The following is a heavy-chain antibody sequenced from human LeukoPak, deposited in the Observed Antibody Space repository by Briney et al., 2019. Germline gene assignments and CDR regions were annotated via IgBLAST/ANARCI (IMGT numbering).Heavy chain of an antibody. CDR1: GATFSSYA. J-gene: IGHJ5*02. V-gene: IGHV1-69*05. CDR3: ARDGEDSSGWYLANWFDP. D-gene: IGHD6-19*01. CDR2: LIPIFGTA. Sequence: SVTVSCKASGATFSSYAISWVRQAPGQGLEWMGRLIPIFGTANYAQKFQGRVTITTDESTSTAYMELSSLRSEDTAVYYCARDGEDSSGWYLANWFDPWGQGTLVTVSS.